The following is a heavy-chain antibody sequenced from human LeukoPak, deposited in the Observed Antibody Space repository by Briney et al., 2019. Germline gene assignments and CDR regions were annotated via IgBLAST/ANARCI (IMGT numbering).Heavy chain of an antibody. CDR1: GYSFTSYW. CDR2: INPGDSDT. D-gene: IGHD2-2*01. Sequence: GESLKISCKGSGYSFTSYWIGWVRQMPGKGMEWMGIINPGDSDTRYSPSFQGQVTISADKSISTAYLQWSSLKASDTAMYYCARQNYCSSTSCYFFDYWGQGTLVTVSS. J-gene: IGHJ4*02. CDR3: ARQNYCSSTSCYFFDY. V-gene: IGHV5-51*01.